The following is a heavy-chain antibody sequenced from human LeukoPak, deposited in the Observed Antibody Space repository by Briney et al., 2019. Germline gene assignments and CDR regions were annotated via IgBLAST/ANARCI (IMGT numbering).Heavy chain of an antibody. J-gene: IGHJ4*02. CDR2: IGGSGGST. CDR1: GFTFSNDA. V-gene: IGHV3-23*01. CDR3: AKDYYDFWSGFDS. D-gene: IGHD3-3*01. Sequence: AGGSLRLSCAASGFTFSNDAMSWVRQAPGKGLEWVSTIGGSGGSTYYADSVKGRFTISRDNSKDTLYLQMNSLRAEDTALYYCAKDYYDFWSGFDSWGQGTLVTVSS.